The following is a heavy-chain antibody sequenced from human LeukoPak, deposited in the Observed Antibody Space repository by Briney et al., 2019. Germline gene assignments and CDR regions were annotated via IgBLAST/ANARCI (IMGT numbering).Heavy chain of an antibody. CDR2: IAYDGSRA. J-gene: IGHJ4*02. CDR3: TRYNNDHFDY. D-gene: IGHD1-14*01. CDR1: GFTFGCYG. V-gene: IGHV3-33*01. Sequence: GGSLRLSCAGSGFTFGCYGMHWFRQTPGKGLEWVAVIAYDGSRASYADSVKGRFTISRDNSKNTMSVQMDDLRAEDTAVYYCTRYNNDHFDYWGQGTLVTVSS.